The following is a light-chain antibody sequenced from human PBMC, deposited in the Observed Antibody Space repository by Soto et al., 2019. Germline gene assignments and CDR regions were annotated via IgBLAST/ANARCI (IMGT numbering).Light chain of an antibody. Sequence: EIVLTQSQATLSVSPGERATLSCLASQSVSSNLAWYQQKPGQAPRLLIYGASTRATGIPARFSGSGSGTEFTLTISSLEPEDFAVYYCQQRSNWPPLTFGGGTKVDIK. V-gene: IGKV3-15*01. CDR2: GAS. J-gene: IGKJ4*01. CDR3: QQRSNWPPLT. CDR1: QSVSSN.